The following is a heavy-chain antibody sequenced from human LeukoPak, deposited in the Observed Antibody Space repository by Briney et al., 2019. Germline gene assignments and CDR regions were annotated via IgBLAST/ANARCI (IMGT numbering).Heavy chain of an antibody. Sequence: GASVKVSCEASGYTFTGYYMHWVRQAPGQGLEWMGWINPNSGGTNYAQKFQGWVTMTRDTSISTAYMELSRLRSDDTAVYYCARDGGIAAADAFDIWGQGTMVTVSS. CDR1: GYTFTGYY. CDR2: INPNSGGT. V-gene: IGHV1-2*04. D-gene: IGHD6-13*01. J-gene: IGHJ3*02. CDR3: ARDGGIAAADAFDI.